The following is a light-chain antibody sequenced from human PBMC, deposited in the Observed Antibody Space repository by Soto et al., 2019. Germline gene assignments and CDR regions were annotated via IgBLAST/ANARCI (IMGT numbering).Light chain of an antibody. Sequence: VVLTQSPVTLSVSPGEGATLSCRASQSVGRNLAWYQQTPGQAPRLLIYEASSRATGIPDRFSGSGSGTDFTLTISRLEPEDFAVYYCQQYANSPRTFGQGTKVEIK. CDR3: QQYANSPRT. V-gene: IGKV3-20*01. CDR1: QSVGRN. J-gene: IGKJ1*01. CDR2: EAS.